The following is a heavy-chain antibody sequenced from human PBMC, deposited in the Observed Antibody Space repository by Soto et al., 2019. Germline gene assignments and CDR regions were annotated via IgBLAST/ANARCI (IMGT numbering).Heavy chain of an antibody. CDR2: IIHSGST. CDR3: ARSPANSGSWLNADY. D-gene: IGHD1-26*01. V-gene: IGHV4-34*12. J-gene: IGHJ4*02. CDR1: GGSFSGYY. Sequence: QVQLQQWGAGLLKPSETLSLTCAVDGGSFSGYYWSWIRQPPGKGLEWLGEIIHSGSTNYNPSLQSRVTISVDTSKNQFSLKLSSVTAADTAVYYCARSPANSGSWLNADYWGQGTLVTVSS.